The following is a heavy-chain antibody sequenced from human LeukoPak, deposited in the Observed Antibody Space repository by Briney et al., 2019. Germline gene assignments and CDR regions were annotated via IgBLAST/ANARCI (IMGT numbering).Heavy chain of an antibody. J-gene: IGHJ4*02. V-gene: IGHV1-2*02. D-gene: IGHD2-21*02. CDR2: INPNSGGT. CDR3: GRGGGVVVTDY. Sequence: LVASVKVSCKASGYTFTGYYMHGVRQAPGQRLEWMGWINPNSGGTNYAQKFQGRVTMTRDTSLSTAYMELRRVRSDDTAVYYCGRGGGVVVTDYWGQGTLVTVSS. CDR1: GYTFTGYY.